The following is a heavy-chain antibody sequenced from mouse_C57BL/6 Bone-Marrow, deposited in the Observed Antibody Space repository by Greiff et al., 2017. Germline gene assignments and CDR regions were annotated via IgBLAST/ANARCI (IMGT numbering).Heavy chain of an antibody. V-gene: IGHV14-4*01. CDR3: TTVLPRDFDY. CDR2: IDPENGDT. D-gene: IGHD2-14*01. CDR1: GFNIKDDY. Sequence: EVQLQQSGAELVRPGASVKLSCTASGFNIKDDYMHWVKQRPEQGLEWIGWIDPENGDTEYASKFQGKATITADTSSNTAYLQLSSLTSEDTAVYYCTTVLPRDFDYWGQGTTLTVSS. J-gene: IGHJ2*01.